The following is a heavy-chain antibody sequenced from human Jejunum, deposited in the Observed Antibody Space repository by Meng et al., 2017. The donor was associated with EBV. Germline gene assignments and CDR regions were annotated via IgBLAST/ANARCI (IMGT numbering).Heavy chain of an antibody. CDR1: GFSLSTSAVG. CDR3: AHRVRDTVNFDY. CDR2: IYGGDDK. D-gene: IGHD3-22*01. V-gene: IGHV2-5*02. Sequence: HITLKASGPTLVKPTQTRSLTCTFSGFSLSTSAVGVGWIRQPPEKALEWLALIYGGDDKHYSPSLKSRLTITMDTSKNQVVLTMIDMDPVDTATYYCAHRVRDTVNFDYWGQGTLVTVSS. J-gene: IGHJ4*02.